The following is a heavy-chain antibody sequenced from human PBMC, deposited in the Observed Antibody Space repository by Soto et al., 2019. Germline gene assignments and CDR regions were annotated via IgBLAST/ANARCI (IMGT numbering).Heavy chain of an antibody. CDR1: GFTFSSYA. J-gene: IGHJ1*01. D-gene: IGHD6-13*01. Sequence: EVQLLESGGGLVQPGGSLRLSCAASGFTFSSYAMSWVRQAPGKGLEWVSAISGSGGSTYYADSVKGRFTISRDNATNTLYLQMNSLRAEDTAVYYCARYSSSWYAYFQHWGQGTLVTVSS. CDR3: ARYSSSWYAYFQH. CDR2: ISGSGGST. V-gene: IGHV3-23*01.